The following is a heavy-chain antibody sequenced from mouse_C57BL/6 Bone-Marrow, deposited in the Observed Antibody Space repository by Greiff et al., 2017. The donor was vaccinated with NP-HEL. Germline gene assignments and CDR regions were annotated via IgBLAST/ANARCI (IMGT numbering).Heavy chain of an antibody. CDR1: GYTFTDYN. CDR3: AREGECWYFDD. J-gene: IGHJ2*01. V-gene: IGHV1-18*01. Sequence: EVQLQQSGPELVKPGASVKIPCKASGYTFTDYNMDWVKQSHGKSLEWIGDINPNNGGTTYNQKFKGKATLTVDKSSSTAYMELRSLTSEDTAVYYCAREGECWYFDDWGQGTTLTVSS. CDR2: INPNNGGT.